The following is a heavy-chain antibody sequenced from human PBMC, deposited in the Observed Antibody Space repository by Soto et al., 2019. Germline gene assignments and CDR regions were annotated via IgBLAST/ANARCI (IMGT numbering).Heavy chain of an antibody. CDR3: ERVSFDVDTAMVSFFDY. CDR2: ISAYNGNT. V-gene: IGHV1-18*01. Sequence: APVKVSCKASGYTFTSYGISWVRQAPGEGLEWMGWISAYNGNTNYAQKLQGRVTMTTDTSTSTAYMELRSLRSDDTAVYYCERVSFDVDTAMVSFFDYWGQGTLVTVSS. CDR1: GYTFTSYG. D-gene: IGHD5-18*01. J-gene: IGHJ4*02.